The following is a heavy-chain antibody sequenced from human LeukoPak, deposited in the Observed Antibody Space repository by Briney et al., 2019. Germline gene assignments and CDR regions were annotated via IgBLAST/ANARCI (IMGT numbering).Heavy chain of an antibody. Sequence: SETLSLTCTVSGGSISSYYWSWIRQPPGKGLEWIGYIYYSGSTNYNPSLKSRVTISVDTSKNQFSLKLSSVTAADTAVYYCARGGVDFDGYNPLDYWSQGTLVTVSS. D-gene: IGHD5-24*01. CDR1: GGSISSYY. CDR2: IYYSGST. V-gene: IGHV4-59*01. J-gene: IGHJ4*02. CDR3: ARGGVDFDGYNPLDY.